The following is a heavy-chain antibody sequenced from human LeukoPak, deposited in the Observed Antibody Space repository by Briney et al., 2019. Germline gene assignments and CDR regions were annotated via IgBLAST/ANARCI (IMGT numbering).Heavy chain of an antibody. V-gene: IGHV4-39*07. Sequence: SETLSFTCTVSGGSIRSTTYYWGWIRQPPGKGLEWIGSIYYSGNTYYSPSLMSRVTISVDTSKNQFSLNLSSVTAADTAVYYCARAPHFFDTSGSRYYFDYWGQGALVTVSS. CDR3: ARAPHFFDTSGSRYYFDY. D-gene: IGHD3-22*01. CDR2: IYYSGNT. CDR1: GGSIRSTTYY. J-gene: IGHJ4*02.